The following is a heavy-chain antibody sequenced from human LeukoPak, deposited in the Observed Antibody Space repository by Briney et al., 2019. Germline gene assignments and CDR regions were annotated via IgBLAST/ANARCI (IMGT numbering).Heavy chain of an antibody. D-gene: IGHD4-23*01. Sequence: GGSLRLSCVASGFTFSDAWMHWVRQAPGKGLVWVSRINSDGSITTYADSVKGRFTISRDNAKNTLYLQVNSLRAEDTAIYYCARHPGGNSPYYFDYWGQGTLVTVSS. V-gene: IGHV3-74*01. J-gene: IGHJ4*02. CDR2: INSDGSIT. CDR1: GFTFSDAW. CDR3: ARHPGGNSPYYFDY.